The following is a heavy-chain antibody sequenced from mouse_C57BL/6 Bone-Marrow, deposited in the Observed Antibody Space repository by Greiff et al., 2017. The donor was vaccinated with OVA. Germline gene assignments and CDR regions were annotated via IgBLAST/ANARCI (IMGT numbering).Heavy chain of an antibody. CDR1: GFTFSDYG. V-gene: IGHV5-15*01. D-gene: IGHD3-3*01. CDR3: ARGGTDAMDY. Sequence: EVQLVESGGGLVQPGGSLKLSCAASGFTFSDYGMAWVRQAPRQGPEWVAFISNLAYSTYYADTVTGRFTISRENAKNTLYLEMSSLRSEDTAMYYCARGGTDAMDYWGQGTSVTVSS. J-gene: IGHJ4*01. CDR2: ISNLAYST.